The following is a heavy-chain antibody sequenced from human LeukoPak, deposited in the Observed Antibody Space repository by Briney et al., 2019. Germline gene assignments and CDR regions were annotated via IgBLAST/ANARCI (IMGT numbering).Heavy chain of an antibody. D-gene: IGHD3-9*01. CDR3: ARLTKGRYFDYIFDY. J-gene: IGHJ4*02. V-gene: IGHV4-39*01. CDR2: INYIGGS. Sequence: SETLSLTCSVSGGSVSNTLHYWGWIRQPPGKGLEWIGNINYIGGSAYNPSLRSRVTVSVDTSKNQFSLKMRSVTAADTAVYYCARLTKGRYFDYIFDYWGQGSLVTVSS. CDR1: GGSVSNTLHY.